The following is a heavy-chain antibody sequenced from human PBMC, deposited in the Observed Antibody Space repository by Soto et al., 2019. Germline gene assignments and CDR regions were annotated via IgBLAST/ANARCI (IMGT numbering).Heavy chain of an antibody. CDR1: GYTFTSYG. Sequence: QVQLVQSGAEVKKPGASVKVSCKASGYTFTSYGISWVRQAPGQGLEWMGWISAYNGNTNYAQKLQGRVTMTIDTXXSPADVELRSLRSDDTAVYYCARAPDIVLTYGMDVWGQGPTVTVSS. D-gene: IGHD2-8*01. J-gene: IGHJ6*02. V-gene: IGHV1-18*01. CDR3: ARAPDIVLTYGMDV. CDR2: ISAYNGNT.